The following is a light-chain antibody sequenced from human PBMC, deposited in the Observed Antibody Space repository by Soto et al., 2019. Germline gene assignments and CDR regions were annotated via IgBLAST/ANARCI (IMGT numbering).Light chain of an antibody. CDR3: QQHYITPIT. CDR2: WAS. V-gene: IGKV4-1*01. Sequence: DIVMTQSPDSLAVSLGERATIHCKSSQSVLYSAKNKNFLTWYQQKPGQPPKLLIYWASTRESGVPDRFTGSGSGPDFTLSISSLQAEDVAVYYCQQHYITPITFGQGTRLEIK. J-gene: IGKJ5*01. CDR1: QSVLYSAKNKNF.